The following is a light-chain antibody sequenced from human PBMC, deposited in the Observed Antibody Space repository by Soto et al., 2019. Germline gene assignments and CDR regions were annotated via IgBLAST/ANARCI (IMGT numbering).Light chain of an antibody. CDR2: GAS. V-gene: IGKV3D-15*01. CDR1: RPIANK. Sequence: TQSPALLSVSPGETATLSCKASRPIANKLAWYQQSPGQTPRLLIYGASTRASGVPDRFSGSGSGTDFTLTITSPQAEDFATYYCQQYYDWPPTTFGQGTKFDIK. J-gene: IGKJ2*01. CDR3: QQYYDWPPTT.